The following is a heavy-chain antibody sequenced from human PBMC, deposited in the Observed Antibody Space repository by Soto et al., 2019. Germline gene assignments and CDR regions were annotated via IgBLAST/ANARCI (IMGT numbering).Heavy chain of an antibody. CDR1: GFTFSSYS. CDR3: SRGGFDTDC. Sequence: EVQLVESGGGLVQPGGSLRLSCAASGFTFSSYSMTWVRQAPGKGLEWVSYISSSSSTIYYAYSVKGRFTIYRDNAKNSLYLQMNSLRAEDTAVYYCSRGGFDTDCWGQGTLVTGSS. V-gene: IGHV3-48*01. D-gene: IGHD6-25*01. J-gene: IGHJ4*02. CDR2: ISSSSSTI.